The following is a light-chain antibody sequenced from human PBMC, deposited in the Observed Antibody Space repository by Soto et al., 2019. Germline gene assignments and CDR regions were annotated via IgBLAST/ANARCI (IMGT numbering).Light chain of an antibody. CDR1: SGDIGSYNR. Sequence: QSALTQPASVSGSPGQSITISCTGTSGDIGSYNRVSWYQQLPDRAPKLLISEVSIRPSGVSGRFTGSKSGNTASLTISGLLAEDGGDYFCASYTSRATYVFGTGTKLTVL. CDR2: EVS. J-gene: IGLJ1*01. CDR3: ASYTSRATYV. V-gene: IGLV2-14*01.